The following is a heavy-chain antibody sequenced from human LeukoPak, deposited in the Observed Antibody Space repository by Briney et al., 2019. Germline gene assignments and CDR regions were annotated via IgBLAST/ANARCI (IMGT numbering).Heavy chain of an antibody. D-gene: IGHD2-21*02. J-gene: IGHJ5*02. Sequence: SGPTLLKPTQSLTLTCTFSGFSLTTSGVGVAWIRQPPGKALEWLALIYWDGVKRYSPSLESRLTITKDTSKNQVVLTMTNMDPVDTATYYCAHRRAMTASNWFDPWGQGTPVTVSS. CDR2: IYWDGVK. V-gene: IGHV2-5*02. CDR1: GFSLTTSGVG. CDR3: AHRRAMTASNWFDP.